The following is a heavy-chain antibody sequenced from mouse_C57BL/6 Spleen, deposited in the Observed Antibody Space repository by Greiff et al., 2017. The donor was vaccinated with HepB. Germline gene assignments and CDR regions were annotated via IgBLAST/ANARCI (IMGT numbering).Heavy chain of an antibody. V-gene: IGHV1-64*01. Sequence: QVQLQQSGAELVKPGASVKLSCKASGYTFTSYWMHWVKQRPGQGLEWIGMIHPNSGSTNYNEKFKSKATLTVDKSSSTAYMQLSSLTSEDSAVYYCARREITYYSNFPGGYAMDYWGQGTSVTVSS. CDR3: ARREITYYSNFPGGYAMDY. CDR1: GYTFTSYW. D-gene: IGHD2-5*01. J-gene: IGHJ4*01. CDR2: IHPNSGST.